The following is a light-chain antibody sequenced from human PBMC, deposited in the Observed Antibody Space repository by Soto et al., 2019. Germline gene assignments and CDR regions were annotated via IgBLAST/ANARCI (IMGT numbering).Light chain of an antibody. V-gene: IGKV4-1*01. Sequence: DIVLTQSPDSLAVSLGERATINYKSSQNVFYSSNNQNFLAWFQQKPRQPPKLLIYWSSTRESGVPDRFSGSGSGTDFTLTISSLQAEDVAVYYCQQYYATPPTFGGGTRVEIK. CDR2: WSS. J-gene: IGKJ4*01. CDR3: QQYYATPPT. CDR1: QNVFYSSNNQNF.